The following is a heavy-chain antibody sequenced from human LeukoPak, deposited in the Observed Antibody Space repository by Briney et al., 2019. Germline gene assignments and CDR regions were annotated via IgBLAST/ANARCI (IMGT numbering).Heavy chain of an antibody. V-gene: IGHV4-39*02. CDR3: ARDQTYSGSGIYTYFDY. CDR2: TSHSGSI. J-gene: IGHJ4*02. D-gene: IGHD3-10*01. Sequence: SETLSLTCTVSNGSISSGSHNWVWIRQPPGKGLEWIGRTSHSGSINYNPSLKSRVTISADTSMNHFSLKLSSVTAADTAVYYCARDQTYSGSGIYTYFDYWGQGILVTVSS. CDR1: NGSISSGSHN.